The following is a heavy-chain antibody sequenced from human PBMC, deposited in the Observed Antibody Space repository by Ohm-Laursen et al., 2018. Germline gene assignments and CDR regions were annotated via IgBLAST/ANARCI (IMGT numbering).Heavy chain of an antibody. V-gene: IGHV4-4*07. CDR3: ATFYDRAFDI. CDR1: GGSISSYY. D-gene: IGHD3-10*02. Sequence: TLSLTCTVSGGSISSYYWGWIRQPAGKGLEWIGRFYISGTTNYNPSLESRVTMSADTSKNHLSLKLSSVTAADTAVYYCATFYDRAFDIWGQGAMVTVSS. CDR2: FYISGTT. J-gene: IGHJ3*02.